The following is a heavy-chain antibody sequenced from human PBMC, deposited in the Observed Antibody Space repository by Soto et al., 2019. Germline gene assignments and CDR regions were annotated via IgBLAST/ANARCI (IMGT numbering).Heavy chain of an antibody. Sequence: AASVKVSCKASGYTFTSYAMHWVRQAPGQRLERMGWINAGNGNTKYSQKFQGRVTITRDTSASTAYMELSSLRSEDTAVYYCARDNHYYDSSGYGYWGQGTLVTVSS. J-gene: IGHJ4*02. CDR1: GYTFTSYA. CDR3: ARDNHYYDSSGYGY. D-gene: IGHD3-22*01. CDR2: INAGNGNT. V-gene: IGHV1-3*01.